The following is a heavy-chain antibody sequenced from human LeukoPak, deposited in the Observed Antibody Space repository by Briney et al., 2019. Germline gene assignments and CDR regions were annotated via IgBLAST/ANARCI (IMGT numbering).Heavy chain of an antibody. CDR2: IAYDGSNK. J-gene: IGHJ4*02. CDR3: ARDLTVTSFDY. V-gene: IGHV3-30-3*01. Sequence: GGSLRLSCAASGFTFSSYAMHWVRQAPGKGLEWVAVIAYDGSNKFYTDSVKGRFTISRDNSKYTLYLQMNSLRAEDTAVYYCARDLTVTSFDYWGQGTLVTVSS. CDR1: GFTFSSYA. D-gene: IGHD4-17*01.